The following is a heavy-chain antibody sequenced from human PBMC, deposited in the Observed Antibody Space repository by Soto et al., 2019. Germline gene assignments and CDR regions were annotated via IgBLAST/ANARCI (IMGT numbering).Heavy chain of an antibody. D-gene: IGHD3-22*01. CDR1: GYTFTSYG. J-gene: IGHJ4*02. V-gene: IGHV1-18*01. CDR2: ISAYNGNT. CDR3: ARPFPPPYYDRSGYYADY. Sequence: QVQLVQSGAEVKKPGASVKVSCKASGYTFTSYGISWVRQAPGQGLEWMGWISAYNGNTNYAQKLQGRVTMTTDTSPSTAYMELRSLRSDDKAVYYCARPFPPPYYDRSGYYADYWGQGTLVTVSS.